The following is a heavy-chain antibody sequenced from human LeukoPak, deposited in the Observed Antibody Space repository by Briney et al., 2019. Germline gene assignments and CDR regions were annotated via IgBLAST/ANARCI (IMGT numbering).Heavy chain of an antibody. D-gene: IGHD3-10*01. V-gene: IGHV4-61*02. CDR3: ARGMVRGDWFDP. J-gene: IGHJ5*02. CDR1: GGSISSGSYY. CDR2: IYTSGST. Sequence: PSETLSLTCTVSGGSISSGSYYWSWIRQPAGKGLEWIGRIYTSGSTNYNPSLKSRVTISVDTSKNQFSLKLSSVTAADTAVYYCARGMVRGDWFDPWGQGTLVTVSS.